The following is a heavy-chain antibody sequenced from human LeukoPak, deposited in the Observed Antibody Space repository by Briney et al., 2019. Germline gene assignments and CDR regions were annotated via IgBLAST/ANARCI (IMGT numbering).Heavy chain of an antibody. CDR2: IYYSGST. J-gene: IGHJ6*02. CDR3: ARLGGGSYYYYYYYGMDV. D-gene: IGHD1-26*01. V-gene: IGHV4-39*01. CDR1: GGSISSSSYY. Sequence: PSETLSLTCTVSGGSISSSSYYWGWIRQPPGKGLEWIGSIYYSGSTYYNPSLKSRVTISVDTSKNQFSLKLSSVTAADTAVYYCARLGGGSYYYYYYYGMDVWGQGTTVTASS.